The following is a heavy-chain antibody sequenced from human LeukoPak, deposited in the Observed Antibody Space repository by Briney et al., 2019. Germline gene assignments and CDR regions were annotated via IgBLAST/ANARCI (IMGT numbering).Heavy chain of an antibody. Sequence: GGSLRLSCAVSGFNFRDHWMDWVRQAPGKGLEWVGHIKTDGSETYYVDSLKGRFSISRDNTNNALYLQMNSLRVEDTAGYYCAKNNGWFHLAQWGQGTLVTVSS. D-gene: IGHD6-19*01. CDR1: GFNFRDHW. V-gene: IGHV3-7*03. CDR3: AKNNGWFHLAQ. CDR2: IKTDGSET. J-gene: IGHJ4*02.